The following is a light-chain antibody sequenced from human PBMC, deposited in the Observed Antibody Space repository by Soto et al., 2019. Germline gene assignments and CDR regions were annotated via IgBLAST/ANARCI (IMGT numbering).Light chain of an antibody. J-gene: IGLJ1*01. CDR3: SCLSPTSTPNV. CDR2: EVN. CDR1: SSDIGLYNY. V-gene: IGLV2-14*01. Sequence: QSALSQPASMSGSPGQSITIPCTGASSDIGLYNYVSWYQHHPGKAPKLLISEVNIRPSGLSDRFSASKTGNTASLTISGLQPEDEAFYYCSCLSPTSTPNVFGTGTKVTVL.